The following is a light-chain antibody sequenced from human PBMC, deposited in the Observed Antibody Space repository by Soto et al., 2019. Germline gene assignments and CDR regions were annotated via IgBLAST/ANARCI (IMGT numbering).Light chain of an antibody. Sequence: QAVVTQSPSASPSLGASVKLTCTLSSGHSNYAIAWHQQQPEKGPRFLMKLNSDGSHSKGDGIPDRFSGSSSGAERYLTISTLQSEDEADYYCQTWVTGIHIFGGGTKLTVL. J-gene: IGLJ2*01. CDR2: LNSDGSH. V-gene: IGLV4-69*01. CDR3: QTWVTGIHI. CDR1: SGHSNYA.